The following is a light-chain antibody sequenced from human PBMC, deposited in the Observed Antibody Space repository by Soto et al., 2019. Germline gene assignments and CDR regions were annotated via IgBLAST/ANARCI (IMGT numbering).Light chain of an antibody. CDR3: LQNYDFPWT. V-gene: IGKV1-6*01. Sequence: AIQATQSPSSLSASVGDRVTITCRASQAIRDDLGWYQQKPGNAPKLLIYTASTLKSGVPSRFSGSGSGTDFTLTITSLQPEDFATYYCLQNYDFPWTFGQGTKVEIK. J-gene: IGKJ1*01. CDR1: QAIRDD. CDR2: TAS.